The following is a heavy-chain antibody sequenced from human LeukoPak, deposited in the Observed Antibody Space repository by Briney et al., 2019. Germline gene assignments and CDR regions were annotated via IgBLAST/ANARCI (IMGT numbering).Heavy chain of an antibody. J-gene: IGHJ3*02. V-gene: IGHV4-59*08. CDR2: IYYSGYT. CDR1: GGSISEYY. D-gene: IGHD3-16*02. CDR3: ARSPVVLDAFDI. Sequence: SETLSLTCIVSGGSISEYYWSWIRQPPGKGLEWIGYIYYSGYTKYNPSLTSRLTISIDTSKNQFSLKLTSVTAADTAVYYCARSPVVLDAFDIWGQGTMVTVSS.